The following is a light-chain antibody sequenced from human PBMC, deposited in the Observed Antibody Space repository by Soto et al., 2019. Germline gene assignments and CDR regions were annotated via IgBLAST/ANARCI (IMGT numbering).Light chain of an antibody. V-gene: IGKV1-5*03. CDR3: QQYDSYSWT. CDR2: KAS. J-gene: IGKJ1*01. CDR1: QSISSR. Sequence: DIQMTQSPSTLSASVGDRVTITCRASQSISSRLAWYQQKPGKVPKLLIYKASSLESGVPSRFSGSRSGTEFPLTISSLQPDDFATYYCQQYDSYSWTFGQGTKVEI.